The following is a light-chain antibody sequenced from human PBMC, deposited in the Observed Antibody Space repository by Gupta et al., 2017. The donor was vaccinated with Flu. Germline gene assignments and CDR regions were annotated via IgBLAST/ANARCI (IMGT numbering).Light chain of an antibody. CDR2: EVY. Sequence: QSALTQPASVSGSPGPSITISCTGPTSDVGDYHYVAWYKHHPGKAPKFMIFEVYNRPSGVSNRITGSKSGNTATLTISGLQAEDEADYYCSSFTGSCRVFGGGTKLTVL. CDR1: TSDVGDYHY. J-gene: IGLJ2*01. V-gene: IGLV2-14*01. CDR3: SSFTGSCRV.